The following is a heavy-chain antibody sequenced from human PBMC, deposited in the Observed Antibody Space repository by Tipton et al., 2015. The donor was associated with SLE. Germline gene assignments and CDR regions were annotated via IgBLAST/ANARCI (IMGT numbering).Heavy chain of an antibody. J-gene: IGHJ2*01. CDR1: GYTFTGYY. CDR3: ARAAGLQSNWYFDL. CDR2: INPNSGGT. D-gene: IGHD2-21*01. V-gene: IGHV1-2*02. Sequence: QVQLVQSGAEVRKPGASVKVSCKASGYTFTGYYMHWVRQAPGQGLEWMGWINPNSGGTNYAQKFQGRVTMTRDTSISTAYMELSRLRSDDTAVYYCARAAGLQSNWYFDLWGRGPLVTVSS.